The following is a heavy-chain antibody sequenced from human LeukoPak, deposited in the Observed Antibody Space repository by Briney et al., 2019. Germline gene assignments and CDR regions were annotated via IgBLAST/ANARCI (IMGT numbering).Heavy chain of an antibody. J-gene: IGHJ4*02. D-gene: IGHD3-3*01. CDR1: GFTFSSYW. V-gene: IGHV3-74*01. CDR2: INTDGSST. CDR3: ARAPVEWLPLDY. Sequence: GGPLRLSGAACGFTFSSYWMHWVRQAPGRGLVWVSRINTDGSSTSYADSVKGRFTISRDNAKNTLYLQMNSLRAEDTAVYYCARAPVEWLPLDYWGQGTLVTVSS.